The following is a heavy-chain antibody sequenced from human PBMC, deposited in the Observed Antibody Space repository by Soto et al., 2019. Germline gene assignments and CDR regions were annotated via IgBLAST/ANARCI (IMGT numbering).Heavy chain of an antibody. V-gene: IGHV1-2*02. CDR2: INPNSGGT. D-gene: IGHD1-26*01. CDR1: GYTFTGYY. CDR3: ARDQWELQAFDI. Sequence: ASVKVSCKASGYTFTGYYMHWVRQAPGQGLEWMGWINPNSGGTNYAQKFQGRVTMTRDTSISTAYMELSRLRSDDTAVYYCARDQWELQAFDIWGQGTMVTVSS. J-gene: IGHJ3*02.